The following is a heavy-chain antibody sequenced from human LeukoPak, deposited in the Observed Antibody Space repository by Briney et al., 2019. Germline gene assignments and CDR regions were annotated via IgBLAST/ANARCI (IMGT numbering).Heavy chain of an antibody. CDR1: GYPFTGYY. J-gene: IGHJ5*02. Sequence: VAAVKVSCKASGYPFTGYYIHWVRQAPGQGLEWMGWINPYSGDTNYAPKSQGRVTMTRDTAISTTYMELSRLTSDDTAVYFCVRSGGAAAGMNWFDPWGQGTLVTVSS. V-gene: IGHV1-2*02. CDR3: VRSGGAAAGMNWFDP. D-gene: IGHD6-13*01. CDR2: INPYSGDT.